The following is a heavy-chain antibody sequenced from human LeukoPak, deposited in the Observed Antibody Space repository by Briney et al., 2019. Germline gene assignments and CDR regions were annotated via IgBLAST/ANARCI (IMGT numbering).Heavy chain of an antibody. Sequence: PSETLSLTCTVSGGSVSSSSYYWGWIRQPPGKGLEWIGTIYYSGSTYYNPSLKSRVTISVDTSKNQSSLKLSSVTAADTAVYYCARRASWKYYYPYMDVWGKGTTVTVSS. CDR2: IYYSGST. V-gene: IGHV4-39*01. J-gene: IGHJ6*03. CDR3: ARRASWKYYYPYMDV. CDR1: GGSVSSSSYY. D-gene: IGHD2-2*01.